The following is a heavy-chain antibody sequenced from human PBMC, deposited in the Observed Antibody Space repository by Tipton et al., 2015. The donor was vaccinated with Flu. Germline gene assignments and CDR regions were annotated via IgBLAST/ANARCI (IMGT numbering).Heavy chain of an antibody. CDR3: SGGASLHFDA. V-gene: IGHV4-39*07. CDR1: GGSISSSSYY. CDR2: IYYSGST. J-gene: IGHJ5*02. Sequence: TLSLTCTVSGGSISSSSYYWSWIRQPAGKGLEWIGSIYYSGSTYYNPSLKSRVTISVDTSKNQFSLKLISLTAADTAVYYCSGGASLHFDAWGQ. D-gene: IGHD2-15*01.